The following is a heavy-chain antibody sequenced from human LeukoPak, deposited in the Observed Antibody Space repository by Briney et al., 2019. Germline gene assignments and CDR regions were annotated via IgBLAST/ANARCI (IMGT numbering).Heavy chain of an antibody. J-gene: IGHJ3*01. CDR3: ARKPMAHAFDF. CDR2: ISANNGDT. V-gene: IGHV1-18*04. D-gene: IGHD3-10*01. CDR1: GFTFTNYG. Sequence: ASVTVSCKASGFTFTNYGFSWVRQAPGQGLEWMGWISANNGDTHYAQKFQGRVTMTTDTSTTTVYMELRGLTSDDSAVYYCARKPMAHAFDFWGQGTMVTVSS.